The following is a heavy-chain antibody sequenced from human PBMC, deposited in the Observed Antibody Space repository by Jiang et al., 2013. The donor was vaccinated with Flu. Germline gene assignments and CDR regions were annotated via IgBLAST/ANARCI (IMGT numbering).Heavy chain of an antibody. CDR2: ISGSGGST. D-gene: IGHD2-21*01. Sequence: QLLESGGGLVQPGGSLRLSCAASGFTFSSYAMSWVRQAPGKGLEWVSAISGSGGSTYYADSVKGRFTISRDNSKNTLYLQMNSLRAEDTAVYYCAKDPGTHIVGWDWFDPWGQGTLVTVSS. CDR1: GFTFSSYA. V-gene: IGHV3-23*01. J-gene: IGHJ5*02. CDR3: AKDPGTHIVGWDWFDP.